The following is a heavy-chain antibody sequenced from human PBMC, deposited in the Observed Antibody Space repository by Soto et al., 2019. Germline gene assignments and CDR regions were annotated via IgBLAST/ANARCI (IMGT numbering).Heavy chain of an antibody. J-gene: IGHJ6*02. V-gene: IGHV4-31*03. Sequence: QVQLQESGPGLVKPSQTLSLTCTVSGGSISSGGYYWSWIRQHPGKGLEWIGYIYYSGSTYYNPAIKMRVTTSVDTSKNPFSLKRSSATAADTAVYYCARDRTTVTHPGYYDYGMDVWGQGTTVTVSS. CDR2: IYYSGST. CDR1: GGSISSGGYY. D-gene: IGHD4-4*01. CDR3: ARDRTTVTHPGYYDYGMDV.